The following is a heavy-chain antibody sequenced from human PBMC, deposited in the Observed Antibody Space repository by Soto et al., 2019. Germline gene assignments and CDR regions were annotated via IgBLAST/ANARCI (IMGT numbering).Heavy chain of an antibody. CDR1: GYSFTSYW. D-gene: IGHD6-13*01. CDR3: ARHAEGIAAAVFRYGMDV. Sequence: GESLKISCKGSGYSFTSYWISWVRQMPGKGLEWMGRIDPSDSYTNYSPSFQGHVTISADKSISTAYLQWSSLKASDTAMYYCARHAEGIAAAVFRYGMDVWGQGTTVTVS. J-gene: IGHJ6*02. CDR2: IDPSDSYT. V-gene: IGHV5-10-1*01.